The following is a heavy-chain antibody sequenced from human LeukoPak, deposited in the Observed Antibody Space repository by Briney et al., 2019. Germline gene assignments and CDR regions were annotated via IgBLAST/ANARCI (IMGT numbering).Heavy chain of an antibody. CDR3: ARAPGNDAFDI. D-gene: IGHD7-27*01. V-gene: IGHV1-69*04. CDR2: IIPILGVA. Sequence: SVKVSCKASGYTCTGYYMHWVRQAPGQGLEWMGRIIPILGVANYAQKFQGRVSITADKSTGTAYMELSSLRSEDTAVYFCARAPGNDAFDIWGQGTMVTVSS. J-gene: IGHJ3*02. CDR1: GYTCTGYY.